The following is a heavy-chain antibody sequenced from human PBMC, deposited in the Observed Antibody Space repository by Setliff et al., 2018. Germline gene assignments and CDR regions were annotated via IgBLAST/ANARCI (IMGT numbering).Heavy chain of an antibody. V-gene: IGHV3-30-3*01. CDR3: ARRIKEGNHFFDY. D-gene: IGHD2-15*01. CDR1: GFSFNNYA. J-gene: IGHJ4*02. Sequence: GGSLRLSCAASGFSFNNYAMHWVRQAPGKGLEWVAVMSYDGSNKYYADSVKGRFTISRDNSRNTLYLQMNSLRVEDTAVYYCARRIKEGNHFFDYWGQGTLVTVSS. CDR2: MSYDGSNK.